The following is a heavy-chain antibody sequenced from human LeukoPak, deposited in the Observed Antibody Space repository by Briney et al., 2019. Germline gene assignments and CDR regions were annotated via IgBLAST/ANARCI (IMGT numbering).Heavy chain of an antibody. CDR3: ARTRVYYYGSGSYWHDY. J-gene: IGHJ4*02. Sequence: GGSLRLSCAASGFTFSSYAMSWVRQAPGKGLEWVSAISGSGGSTYYANSVKGRFTISRDNSKNTLYLQMNSLRAEDTAVYYCARTRVYYYGSGSYWHDYWGQGTLVTVSS. D-gene: IGHD3-10*01. CDR2: ISGSGGST. V-gene: IGHV3-23*01. CDR1: GFTFSSYA.